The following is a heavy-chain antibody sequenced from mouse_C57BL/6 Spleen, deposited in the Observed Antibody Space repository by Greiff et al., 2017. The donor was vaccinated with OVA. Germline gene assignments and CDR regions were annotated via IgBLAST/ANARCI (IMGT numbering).Heavy chain of an antibody. D-gene: IGHD1-1*01. Sequence: VKLQQPGAELVKPGASVKLSCKASGYTFTSYWMHWVKQRPGRGLEWIGSIDPNSGGTKYNEKFKSKATLTVDKPSSTAYMQLSGLTSEDCAVYYCARSYYYGSSFYCDYWGQGTTLTVSS. J-gene: IGHJ2*01. V-gene: IGHV1-72*01. CDR2: IDPNSGGT. CDR1: GYTFTSYW. CDR3: ARSYYYGSSFYCDY.